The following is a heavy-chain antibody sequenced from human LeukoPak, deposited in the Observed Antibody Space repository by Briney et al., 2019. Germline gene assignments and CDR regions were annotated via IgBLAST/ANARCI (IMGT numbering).Heavy chain of an antibody. D-gene: IGHD2-2*01. CDR2: FFLKGST. V-gene: IGHV4-38-2*02. CDR3: ARVARCTSCFDVDY. CDR1: GYSITSAYY. Sequence: SETLSLTCTVSGYSITSAYYWGWIRQPPGKGLEWIGSFFLKGSTYYNPSLKSRVTISVDTSKNQFSLTLSSVTAADTAVYYCARVARCTSCFDVDYWCQGTLVTVSS. J-gene: IGHJ4*02.